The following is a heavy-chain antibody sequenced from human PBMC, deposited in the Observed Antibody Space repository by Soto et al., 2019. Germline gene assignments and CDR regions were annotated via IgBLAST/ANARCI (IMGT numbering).Heavy chain of an antibody. CDR2: LSGSGTST. J-gene: IGHJ4*02. D-gene: IGHD6-19*01. V-gene: IGHV3-23*01. CDR3: AKATTNCGWFNTFDS. CDR1: GFSFVNYA. Sequence: EVQVLESGGGLVQPGGSLRLSCAASGFSFVNYAMNWVRQAPGKGLEWVSGLSGSGTSTYYADSVKGRVTISRDNSRDPLFLQMNSLTSDDTAVYYCAKATTNCGWFNTFDSLGQGALVTVSS.